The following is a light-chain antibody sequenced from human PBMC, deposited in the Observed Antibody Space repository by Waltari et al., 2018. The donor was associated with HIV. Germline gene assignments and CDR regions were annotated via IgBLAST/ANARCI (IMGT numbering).Light chain of an antibody. Sequence: DIQITQPPASLSASLGDRVTLTCRASHTVDTSLNWYQQLPGRAPRLLIYGVSILERGVTSRFNGTGSGLDFNLTISHLQPEDFATYYCQQTSDTPGSFGGGTK. CDR1: HTVDTS. CDR2: GVS. J-gene: IGKJ4*01. CDR3: QQTSDTPGS. V-gene: IGKV1-39*01.